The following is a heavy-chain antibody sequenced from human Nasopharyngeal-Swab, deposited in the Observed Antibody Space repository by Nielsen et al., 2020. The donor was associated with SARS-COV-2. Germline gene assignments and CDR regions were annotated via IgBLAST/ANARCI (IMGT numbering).Heavy chain of an antibody. D-gene: IGHD5-18*01. V-gene: IGHV3-23*01. CDR3: AKDLIQLWPQGYYYGMDV. CDR2: ISGSGGST. Sequence: GESLKISYAASGFTFSSYAMSWVRQAPGKGLEWVSAISGSGGSTYYADSVKGRFTISRDNSKNTLYLQMNSLRAEDTAVYYCAKDLIQLWPQGYYYGMDVWGQGTTVTVSS. CDR1: GFTFSSYA. J-gene: IGHJ6*02.